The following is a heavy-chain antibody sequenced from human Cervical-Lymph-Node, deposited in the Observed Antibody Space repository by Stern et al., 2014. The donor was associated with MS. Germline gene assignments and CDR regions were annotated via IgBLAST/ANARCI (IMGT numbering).Heavy chain of an antibody. CDR3: ARGLLGSENAFDI. CDR2: ISAYNGNT. Sequence: QVQLVQSGGEVKKPGASVKVSCQASGYTFTSYGISWVRQAPGQGLEWMGWISAYNGNTNYEQKPRGGVTITTDTSTSTAYLELRSLRPDDTAVYYCARGLLGSENAFDIWGQGTMVTVSS. J-gene: IGHJ3*02. V-gene: IGHV1-18*01. D-gene: IGHD2-15*01. CDR1: GYTFTSYG.